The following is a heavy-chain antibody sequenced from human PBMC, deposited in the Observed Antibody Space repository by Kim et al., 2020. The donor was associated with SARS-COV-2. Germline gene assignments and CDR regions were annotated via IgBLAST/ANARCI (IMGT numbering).Heavy chain of an antibody. Sequence: YAQKVAGRVTMNRDTSISTAYMELSRLRSDDTAVYCCARGSWNELYGMDVWGQGTTVTVSS. D-gene: IGHD1-1*01. CDR3: ARGSWNELYGMDV. J-gene: IGHJ6*02. V-gene: IGHV1-2*02.